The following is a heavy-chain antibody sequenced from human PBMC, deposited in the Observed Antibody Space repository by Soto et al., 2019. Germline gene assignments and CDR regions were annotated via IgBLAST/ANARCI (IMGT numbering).Heavy chain of an antibody. CDR1: GYSFTSYC. CDR2: ISGHNGNT. V-gene: IGHV1-18*04. D-gene: IGHD3-22*01. J-gene: IGHJ4*02. CDR3: ARHRFNYYDDTVYYYLDY. Sequence: QVQLVQSGAEVKKPGASVKVSCKASGYSFTSYCISWVRQAPGQGPEWMGWISGHNGNTNHPQSLQGRVTMTTDTSWNTAYMELRSLRSDDTAVYYCARHRFNYYDDTVYYYLDYWGEGTLVTVSS.